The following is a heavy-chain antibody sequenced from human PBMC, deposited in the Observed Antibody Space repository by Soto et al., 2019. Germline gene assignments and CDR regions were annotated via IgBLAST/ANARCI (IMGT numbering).Heavy chain of an antibody. Sequence: GASVKVSCKASGYTFTGYYMHWVRQAPGQGLEWMGWINPNSGGTNYAQKFQGWVTMTRDTSISTAYMELSRLRSDDTAVYYCARDLAARRGYYYGMDVWGQGTTVTAP. J-gene: IGHJ6*02. CDR1: GYTFTGYY. CDR3: ARDLAARRGYYYGMDV. V-gene: IGHV1-2*04. CDR2: INPNSGGT. D-gene: IGHD6-6*01.